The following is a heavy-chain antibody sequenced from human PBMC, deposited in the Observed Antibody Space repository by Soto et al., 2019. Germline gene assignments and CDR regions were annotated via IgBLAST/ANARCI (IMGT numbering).Heavy chain of an antibody. CDR2: IRSKANSYAT. V-gene: IGHV3-73*01. D-gene: IGHD5-18*01. Sequence: PGGSLRLSCAASGFIFSDHYIDWVRQAPGKGLEWVGRIRSKANSYATAYAASVKGRFTISRDDSKNTAYLQMNSLKTEDTAVYYCTYSYGYYRGQGTPVTVSS. CDR1: GFIFSDHY. CDR3: TYSYGYY. J-gene: IGHJ4*02.